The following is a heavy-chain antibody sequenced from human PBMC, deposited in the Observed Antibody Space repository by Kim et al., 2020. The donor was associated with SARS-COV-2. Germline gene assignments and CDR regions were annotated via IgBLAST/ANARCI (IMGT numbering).Heavy chain of an antibody. CDR3: ARSYCSSTSCQYSFDY. D-gene: IGHD2-2*01. CDR1: GYSISSGYY. V-gene: IGHV4-38-2*02. Sequence: SETLSLTCTVSGYSISSGYYWGWIRQPPGKGLEWIGSIYHSGSTYYNPSLKSRVTISVDTSKNQFSLKLSSVTAADTAVYYCARSYCSSTSCQYSFDYWG. J-gene: IGHJ4*01. CDR2: IYHSGST.